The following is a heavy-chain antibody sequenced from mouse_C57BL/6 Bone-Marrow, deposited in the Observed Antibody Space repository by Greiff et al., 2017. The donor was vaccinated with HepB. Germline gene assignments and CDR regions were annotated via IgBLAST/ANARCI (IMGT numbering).Heavy chain of an antibody. CDR3: AREGALGAAY. V-gene: IGHV5-4*01. J-gene: IGHJ3*01. D-gene: IGHD4-1*01. CDR1: GFTFSSYA. Sequence: DVQLQESGGGLVKPGGSLKLSCAASGFTFSSYAMSWVRQTPEKRLEWVATISDGGSYTYYPDNVKGRFTISRDNAKNNLYLQMSHLKSEDTAMYYCAREGALGAAYWGQGTLVTVSA. CDR2: ISDGGSYT.